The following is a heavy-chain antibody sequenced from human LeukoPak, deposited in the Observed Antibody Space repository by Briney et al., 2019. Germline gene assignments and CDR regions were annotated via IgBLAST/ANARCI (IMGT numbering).Heavy chain of an antibody. CDR1: GGSISSYY. Sequence: SETLSLTCTVSGGSISSYYWSWIRQSPGKGLEWIGYIYYSGSTNYNPSLKSRVTISVDTSKNQFSLKLSSVTAADTAVYYCARTQGYCSGGSCYYYYGMDVWGKGTTVTVSS. D-gene: IGHD2-15*01. V-gene: IGHV4-59*01. J-gene: IGHJ6*04. CDR2: IYYSGST. CDR3: ARTQGYCSGGSCYYYYGMDV.